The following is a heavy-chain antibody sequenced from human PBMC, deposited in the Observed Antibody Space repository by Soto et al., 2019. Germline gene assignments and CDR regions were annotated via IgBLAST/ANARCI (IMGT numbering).Heavy chain of an antibody. D-gene: IGHD1-26*01. V-gene: IGHV4-59*11. CDR2: ISYSGSS. CDR1: GGSMSSHY. J-gene: IGHJ4*02. Sequence: PSETLSLTCTASGGSMSSHYMTWLRQPPGKGLEWIGYISYSGSSYYNPSLKKRVTTTADTSRNQLSLRLTSVIDADTAVYFCARADPDSSVGFWGQGTLVTVSS. CDR3: ARADPDSSVGF.